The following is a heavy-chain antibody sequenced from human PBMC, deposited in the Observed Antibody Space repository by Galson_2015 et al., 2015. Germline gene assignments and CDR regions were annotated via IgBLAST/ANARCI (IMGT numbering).Heavy chain of an antibody. Sequence: VKVSCKASGYTFTSYDINWVRQATGQGLEWMGWMSPNSGNTGYAQKFQGRVTMTRNTSITTAYLELSSLRSEDTAVYYCARARLDGSLNYYYGMDVWGQGTTVTVSS. CDR1: GYTFTSYD. CDR2: MSPNSGNT. J-gene: IGHJ6*02. V-gene: IGHV1-8*01. D-gene: IGHD3-9*01. CDR3: ARARLDGSLNYYYGMDV.